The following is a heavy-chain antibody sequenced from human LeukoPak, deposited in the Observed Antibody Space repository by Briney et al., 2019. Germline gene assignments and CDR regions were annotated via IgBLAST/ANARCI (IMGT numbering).Heavy chain of an antibody. CDR3: ARVLSSSWYLFDY. CDR2: INPNSGGT. CDR1: GYTFTGYY. J-gene: IGHJ4*02. V-gene: IGHV1-2*02. Sequence: ASVKVSCKASGYTFTGYYMHWVGQAPGQGLEWMGWINPNSGGTNYAQKFQGRVNMTRDTSISTAYMELSRLRSDDTAVYYCARVLSSSWYLFDYWGQGTLVTVSS. D-gene: IGHD6-13*01.